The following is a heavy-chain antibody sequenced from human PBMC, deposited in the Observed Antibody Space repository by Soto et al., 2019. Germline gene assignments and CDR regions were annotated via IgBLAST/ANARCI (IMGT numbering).Heavy chain of an antibody. Sequence: QLQLQESGPGLVKPSETLSLTCTVSGGSISSSSYYWGWIRQPPGKGLEWIGSIYYSGSTYYNPSLKSRVTISVDTSKNQFSLKLSSVTAADTAVYYCARHDGAHWFDPWGQGTLVTVSS. CDR3: ARHDGAHWFDP. J-gene: IGHJ5*02. CDR1: GGSISSSSYY. D-gene: IGHD3-16*01. CDR2: IYYSGST. V-gene: IGHV4-39*01.